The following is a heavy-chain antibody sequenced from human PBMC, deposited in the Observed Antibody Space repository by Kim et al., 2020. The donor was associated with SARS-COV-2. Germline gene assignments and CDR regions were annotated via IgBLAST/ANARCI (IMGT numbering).Heavy chain of an antibody. Sequence: ASVKVSCKASGYTFTSYGISWVRQAPGQGLEWMGWISAYNGNTNYAQKLQGRVTMTTDTSTSTAYMELRSLRSDDTAVYYCAREPYDILTGYQYNWFDPWGQGTLVTVSS. D-gene: IGHD3-9*01. V-gene: IGHV1-18*01. CDR3: AREPYDILTGYQYNWFDP. J-gene: IGHJ5*02. CDR1: GYTFTSYG. CDR2: ISAYNGNT.